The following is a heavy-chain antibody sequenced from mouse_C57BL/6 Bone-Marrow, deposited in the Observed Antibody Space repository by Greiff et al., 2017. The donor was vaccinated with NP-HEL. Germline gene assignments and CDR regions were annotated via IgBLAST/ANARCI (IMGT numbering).Heavy chain of an antibody. J-gene: IGHJ3*01. CDR1: GYTFTSYW. Sequence: QVQLQQSGAELAKPGASVKLSCKASGYTFTSYWMHWVKQRPGQGLEWIGYINPSSGYTKYNEKFKGKATLTADKSSSTAYMQLNSLTSEDSAVYFCARREDYDPAWFAYWGQGTLVTVSA. CDR3: ARREDYDPAWFAY. V-gene: IGHV1-7*01. CDR2: INPSSGYT. D-gene: IGHD2-4*01.